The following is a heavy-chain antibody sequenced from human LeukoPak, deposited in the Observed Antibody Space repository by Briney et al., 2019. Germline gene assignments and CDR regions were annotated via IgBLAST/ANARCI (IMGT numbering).Heavy chain of an antibody. D-gene: IGHD2-15*01. V-gene: IGHV1-69*04. CDR3: ARDCSGGSCYDY. J-gene: IGHJ4*02. Sequence: WMGRIIPILGIANYAQKFQGRVTITADKSTSTAYMELSSLRSEDTAVYYCARDCSGGSCYDYWGQGALVTVSS. CDR2: IIPILGIA.